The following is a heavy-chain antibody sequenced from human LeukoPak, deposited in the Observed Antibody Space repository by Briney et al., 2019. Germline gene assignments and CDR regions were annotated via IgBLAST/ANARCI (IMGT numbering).Heavy chain of an antibody. V-gene: IGHV3-30-3*01. CDR3: ARDGDSSGYYPDDAFDI. J-gene: IGHJ3*02. CDR1: GFTFSRYW. CDR2: ISYDGSNK. Sequence: PGGSLRLSCAVSGFTFSRYWMHWVRQAPGKGLEWVAVISYDGSNKYYADSVKGRFTISRDNSKNTLYLQMNSLRAEDTAVYYCARDGDSSGYYPDDAFDIWGQGTMVTVSS. D-gene: IGHD3-22*01.